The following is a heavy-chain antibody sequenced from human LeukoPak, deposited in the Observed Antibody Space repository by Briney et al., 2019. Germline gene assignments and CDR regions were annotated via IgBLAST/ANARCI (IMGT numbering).Heavy chain of an antibody. CDR3: ARDEWGVEEYYDSSGYFYY. CDR2: INPNSGGT. CDR1: GYTFTGYY. Sequence: VASVKVSCKASGYTFTGYYMHWVRQAPGQGLEWMGWINPNSGGTNYAQKFQGRVTMTRDTSISTAYMELSRLRSDDTAVYYCARDEWGVEEYYDSSGYFYYWGQGTLVTVSS. J-gene: IGHJ4*02. V-gene: IGHV1-2*02. D-gene: IGHD3-22*01.